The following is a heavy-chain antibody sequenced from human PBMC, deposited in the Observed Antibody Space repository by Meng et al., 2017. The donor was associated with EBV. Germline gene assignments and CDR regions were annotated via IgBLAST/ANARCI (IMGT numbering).Heavy chain of an antibody. V-gene: IGHV1-46*02. J-gene: IGHJ4*02. CDR1: GYTFNSYY. CDR3: VRELVGGTFDY. Sequence: QVQQVQSGAEVKKPGASVKVSCKASGYTFNSYYLHWVRQAPGQGLEWMGIIIPAGGNTNYAQKFRGRFTMTRDTSTSTVYMDLSILTSEDTAVYYCVRELVGGTFDYWGQGTLVTVSS. D-gene: IGHD1/OR15-1a*01. CDR2: IIPAGGNT.